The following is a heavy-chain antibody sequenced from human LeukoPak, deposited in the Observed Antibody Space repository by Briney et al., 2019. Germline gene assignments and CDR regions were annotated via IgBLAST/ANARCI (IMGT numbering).Heavy chain of an antibody. D-gene: IGHD3-22*01. CDR2: ISGDGGST. V-gene: IGHV3-43*02. CDR1: GFTFDDYA. J-gene: IGHJ4*02. Sequence: PGGSLRLSCAASGFTFDDYAMHWVRQAPGKGLEWVSLISGDGGSTYYADSVKGRFTISRDNSKNSLYLQMNSLRTEDTALYYCAKSRYDSSGYFLPFDYWGQGTLVTVSS. CDR3: AKSRYDSSGYFLPFDY.